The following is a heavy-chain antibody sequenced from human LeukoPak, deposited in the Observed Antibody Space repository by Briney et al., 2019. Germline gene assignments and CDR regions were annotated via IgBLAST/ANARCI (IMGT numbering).Heavy chain of an antibody. V-gene: IGHV3-9*01. CDR2: ISWNSGSI. J-gene: IGHJ3*02. Sequence: GGSLRLSCAASGFTFDDYAMHWVRQAPGKGLEWVSGISWNSGSIGYADSVKGRFTISRDNAKNSLYLQMNSLRAEDTALYYCAKGVNYYDSSGYWGDIWGQGTMVTVSS. D-gene: IGHD3-22*01. CDR1: GFTFDDYA. CDR3: AKGVNYYDSSGYWGDI.